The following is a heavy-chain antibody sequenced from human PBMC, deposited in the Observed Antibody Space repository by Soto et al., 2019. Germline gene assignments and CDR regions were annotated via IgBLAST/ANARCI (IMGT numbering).Heavy chain of an antibody. Sequence: EVQLVESGGDLVQPGGSLTVSCAASGFTVSSNNMNWVRQAPGKGLEWVSVIYRSGATSYEDSVKGRFTVSRDTSKNTLYLQMNSLRAEDTAVYFCAREDYGGTTYLYHGMDVWGQGTTVTVSS. CDR2: IYRSGAT. J-gene: IGHJ6*02. CDR1: GFTVSSNN. D-gene: IGHD3-10*01. V-gene: IGHV3-53*01. CDR3: AREDYGGTTYLYHGMDV.